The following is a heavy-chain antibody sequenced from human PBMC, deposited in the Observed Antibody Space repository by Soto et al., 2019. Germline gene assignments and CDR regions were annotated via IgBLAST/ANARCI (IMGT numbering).Heavy chain of an antibody. CDR2: VYYDGST. J-gene: IGHJ4*02. CDR3: VSYDRQSGRYSLDY. V-gene: IGHV4-59*01. Sequence: QVQLQESGPGLVKPSETLSLTCTVSGDSFSYYYWSWIRQPPGKALEWIGYVYYDGSTNYNPSLERRVTMSIDTSKNQFSLKLSSVIAADTALYYCVSYDRQSGRYSLDYWGQGTLVTVSS. D-gene: IGHD3-10*01. CDR1: GDSFSYYY.